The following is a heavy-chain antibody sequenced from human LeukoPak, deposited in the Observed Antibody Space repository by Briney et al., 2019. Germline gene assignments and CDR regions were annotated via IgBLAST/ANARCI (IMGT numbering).Heavy chain of an antibody. CDR2: ISYDGSYK. D-gene: IGHD1-26*01. CDR1: GFTFSSYA. J-gene: IGHJ4*02. CDR3: ARAPSVGATTLDY. V-gene: IGHV3-30*04. Sequence: AGGSLRLSCVASGFTFSSYAMHWVRQAPGKGLEWVAVISYDGSYKYYSDSVKGRFTISRDNSENTLYLQMNSLRVEGTAVYYCARAPSVGATTLDYWGQGTLVTVSS.